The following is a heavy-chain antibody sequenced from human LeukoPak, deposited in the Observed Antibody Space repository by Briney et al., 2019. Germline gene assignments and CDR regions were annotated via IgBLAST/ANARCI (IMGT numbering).Heavy chain of an antibody. V-gene: IGHV4-34*01. J-gene: IGHJ4*02. D-gene: IGHD3-22*01. CDR2: INHSGST. CDR1: GGSFSGYY. CDR3: ARAQYVDISGFYPGY. Sequence: SETLSLTCAVYGGSFSGYYWNWIRQPPGKGLEWIGEINHSGSTNYNPSLRSRVTISVDTSKSQFSLKLSSVTAADTAVCYCARAQYVDISGFYPGYWGQGTLVTVSS.